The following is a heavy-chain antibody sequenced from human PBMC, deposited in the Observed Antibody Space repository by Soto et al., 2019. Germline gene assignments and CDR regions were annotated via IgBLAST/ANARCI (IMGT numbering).Heavy chain of an antibody. V-gene: IGHV4-34*01. Sequence: QVQLQQWGAGLLKPSETLSLTCAVYGGSFSGYYWSWIRQPPGKGLEWIGEINHSGSTNYNPSLKSRVTISVDTSKIPFCLKLSSVTAAVTAVYYCASRSILEWLSEGRYNWFDPWGEGTLVTVSS. CDR1: GGSFSGYY. CDR3: ASRSILEWLSEGRYNWFDP. J-gene: IGHJ5*02. D-gene: IGHD3-3*01. CDR2: INHSGST.